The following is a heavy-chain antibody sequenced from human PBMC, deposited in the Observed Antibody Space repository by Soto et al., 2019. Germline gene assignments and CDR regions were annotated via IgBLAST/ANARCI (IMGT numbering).Heavy chain of an antibody. V-gene: IGHV1-18*01. Sequence: QVQLVQSGAEVKKPGASVKVSCKASGYTFTSYGISWVRQAPGQGLEWIGWISAYNGNTNYAQKLQGRVTMTTDTSTSPAYMELRSLRSDDTAVYYCARDPSDIVVVPAAIALGYYYGMDVWGQGTTVTVSS. J-gene: IGHJ6*02. CDR1: GYTFTSYG. CDR2: ISAYNGNT. D-gene: IGHD2-2*01. CDR3: ARDPSDIVVVPAAIALGYYYGMDV.